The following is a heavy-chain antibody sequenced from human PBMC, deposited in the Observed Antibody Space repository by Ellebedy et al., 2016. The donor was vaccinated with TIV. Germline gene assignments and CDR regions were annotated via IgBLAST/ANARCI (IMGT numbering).Heavy chain of an antibody. CDR3: TRERGYNCDY. CDR2: IRNKPNSDTT. J-gene: IGHJ4*02. Sequence: GESLKISCAASGLTLSDHYMDWVRQAPGKGLEWVGRIRNKPNSDTTEYAASVKGRITISRDDSKNSLYLQMNSLRAEDTAVYYCTRERGYNCDYWGQGTLVTVSS. CDR1: GLTLSDHY. D-gene: IGHD5-18*01. V-gene: IGHV3-72*01.